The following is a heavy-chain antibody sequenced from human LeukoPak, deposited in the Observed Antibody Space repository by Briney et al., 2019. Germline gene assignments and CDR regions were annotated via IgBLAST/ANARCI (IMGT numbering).Heavy chain of an antibody. V-gene: IGHV4-34*01. Sequence: SETLSLTCAVYGGSFSGYYWSWIRQPPGKGLEWIGEVNHSGSTNYNPSLKSRVTISVDTSKNQFSLKLSSATAADTAVYYCARGRLRGIQLWYLDYWGQGTLVTVSS. CDR3: ARGRLRGIQLWYLDY. CDR1: GGSFSGYY. D-gene: IGHD5-18*01. J-gene: IGHJ4*02. CDR2: VNHSGST.